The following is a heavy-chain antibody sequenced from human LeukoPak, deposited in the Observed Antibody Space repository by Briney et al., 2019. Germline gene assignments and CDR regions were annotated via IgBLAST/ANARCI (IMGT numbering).Heavy chain of an antibody. CDR1: GFTVSSNY. Sequence: GGSLRLSCAASGFTVSSNYMSWVRQAPGKGLEWVSVIYSGGSTYYADSVEGRFTISRDNSKNTLYLQMNSLRAEDTAVYYCARGSGTTPTRNWGQGTLVTVSS. CDR3: ARGSGTTPTRN. D-gene: IGHD1-26*01. J-gene: IGHJ4*02. V-gene: IGHV3-66*01. CDR2: IYSGGST.